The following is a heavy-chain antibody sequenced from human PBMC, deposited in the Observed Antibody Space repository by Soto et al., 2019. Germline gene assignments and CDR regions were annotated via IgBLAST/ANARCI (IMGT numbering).Heavy chain of an antibody. J-gene: IGHJ6*02. CDR1: GGTFSSYA. CDR2: IIPIFGTA. V-gene: IGHV1-69*06. Sequence: SVKVSCKASGGTFSSYAISWVRQAPGQGLEWMGGIIPIFGTANYAQKFQGRVTITADKSTSTAYMELSSLRSEDTAVYYCARGRGIAAAGTSVNYYYGMDVWGQGTTVTVSS. CDR3: ARGRGIAAAGTSVNYYYGMDV. D-gene: IGHD6-13*01.